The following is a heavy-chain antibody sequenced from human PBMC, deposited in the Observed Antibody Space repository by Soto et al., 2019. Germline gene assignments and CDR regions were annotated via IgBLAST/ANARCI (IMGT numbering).Heavy chain of an antibody. V-gene: IGHV4-39*01. Sequence: PPETLSLTCTVSGGSISSSSYYWGWIRQPPGKRQEWIGSIYYSGSTYYNPSLKSRVTISVDTSKNQFSLKLSSVTAADTAVYYCARRRDDYSNYWGGDYYGMDVWGQGTTVTVSS. CDR3: ARRRDDYSNYWGGDYYGMDV. CDR1: GGSISSSSYY. CDR2: IYYSGST. J-gene: IGHJ6*02. D-gene: IGHD4-4*01.